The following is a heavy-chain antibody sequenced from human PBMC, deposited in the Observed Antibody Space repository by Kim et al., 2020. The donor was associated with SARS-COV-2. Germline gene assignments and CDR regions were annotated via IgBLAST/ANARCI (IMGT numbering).Heavy chain of an antibody. J-gene: IGHJ3*01. CDR2: LNTDGSNT. CDR1: GFTFSSYW. CDR3: ARVKKVFDGNTYYYAFDV. Sequence: GGSLRLSCAASGFTFSSYWMHWVRQTPGKGLVWVSRLNTDGSNTAYADSVKGRFTISRDNAKNTLYLQMSSLRAEDTAVYYCARVKKVFDGNTYYYAFDVWGQGTMVTVSS. V-gene: IGHV3-74*01. D-gene: IGHD3-22*01.